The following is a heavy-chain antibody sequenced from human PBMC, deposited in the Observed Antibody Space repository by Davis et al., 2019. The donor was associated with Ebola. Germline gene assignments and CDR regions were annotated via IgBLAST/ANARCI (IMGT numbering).Heavy chain of an antibody. D-gene: IGHD1-7*01. V-gene: IGHV4-39*07. J-gene: IGHJ4*02. CDR2: LHYSGIM. Sequence: PSETLSLTCTLSGGSIYSGNRYWGWIRQPPEKGLEWIGSLHYSGIMHYNPSLKGRATFSVDTSKNQISLTLKSVTAADTAIYYCAREPDNWNYKDYWGQGTLVTVSS. CDR1: GGSIYSGNRY. CDR3: AREPDNWNYKDY.